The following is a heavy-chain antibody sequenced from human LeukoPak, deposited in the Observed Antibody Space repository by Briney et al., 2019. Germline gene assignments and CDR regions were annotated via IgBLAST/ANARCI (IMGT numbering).Heavy chain of an antibody. J-gene: IGHJ4*02. Sequence: SETLSLTCTVSGGSIKNYYWSWIRQPPGKGLEWIAYINDNGHSGYNPSLESRVTISVDTSKNHFSLRLRSVTAADTAVYFCARESADYVRGSFSDCWGQGILVTVSS. D-gene: IGHD3-16*01. CDR3: ARESADYVRGSFSDC. CDR1: GGSIKNYY. CDR2: INDNGHS. V-gene: IGHV4-59*12.